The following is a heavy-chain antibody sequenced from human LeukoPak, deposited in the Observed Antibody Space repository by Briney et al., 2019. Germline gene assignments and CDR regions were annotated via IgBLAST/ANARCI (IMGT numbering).Heavy chain of an antibody. CDR3: ARRYDFWSGYYEGRAFDI. CDR2: INHSGST. D-gene: IGHD3-3*01. J-gene: IGHJ3*02. Sequence: PSETLSLTCAVSGASFSDYSWSWIRQPPGKGLEWIGKINHSGSTNYNPSLKSRVTISVDTSKNQFSLKLSSVTAADTAVYYCARRYDFWSGYYEGRAFDIWGQGTMVTVSS. CDR1: GASFSDYS. V-gene: IGHV4-34*01.